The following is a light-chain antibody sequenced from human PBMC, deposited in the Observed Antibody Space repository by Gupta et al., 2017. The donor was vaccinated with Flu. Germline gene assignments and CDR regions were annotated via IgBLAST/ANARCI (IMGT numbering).Light chain of an antibody. V-gene: IGKV3-15*01. J-gene: IGKJ1*01. CDR2: GAS. Sequence: PATLSVSPGESATLSCRASQSGTSNVAWYQKKPGQAPRLLNYGASTRATGIPARCSGSGSGTEFTLTISRLQSEDFAVYFWQQDNNSHSFGQGTKVEIK. CDR1: QSGTSN. CDR3: QQDNNSHS.